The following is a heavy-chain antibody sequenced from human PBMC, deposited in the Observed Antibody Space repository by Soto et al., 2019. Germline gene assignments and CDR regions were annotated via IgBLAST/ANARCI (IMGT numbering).Heavy chain of an antibody. D-gene: IGHD2-21*02. CDR1: GGTFSSYA. V-gene: IGHV1-69*06. J-gene: IGHJ6*02. CDR2: IIPIFGTA. CDR3: ARLYCGGDCFPKYYYYGMDV. Sequence: SVKVSCKASGGTFSSYAISWVRQAPGQGLEWMGGIIPIFGTANYAQKFQGRVTITADKSTSTAYMELSSLRSEDTAVYYCARLYCGGDCFPKYYYYGMDVWSQGTTVTVSS.